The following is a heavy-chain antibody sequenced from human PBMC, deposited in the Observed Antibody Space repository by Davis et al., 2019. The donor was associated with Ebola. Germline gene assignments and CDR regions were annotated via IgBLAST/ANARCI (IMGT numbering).Heavy chain of an antibody. Sequence: MPSETLSLTCAVYGGSFSGYYWSWIRQPPGKGLEWIGEINHSGSTNYNPSLKSRVTISVDTSKNQFSLKLSSVTAADTAVHYCARGTVKDYYYGMDVWGKGTTVTVSS. D-gene: IGHD4-17*01. V-gene: IGHV4-34*01. CDR1: GGSFSGYY. CDR3: ARGTVKDYYYGMDV. J-gene: IGHJ6*04. CDR2: INHSGST.